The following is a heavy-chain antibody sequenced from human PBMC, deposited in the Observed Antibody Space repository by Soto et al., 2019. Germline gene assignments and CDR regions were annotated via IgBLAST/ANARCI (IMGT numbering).Heavy chain of an antibody. Sequence: QVHLVQSGAEVQKPGASVRISCQASGYAFRTSAIHWVRQAPGQSLEWMGWINPATGDTKYSQNVRCRVTFALDTSATTAYMDLRSLASHDTAVYYCARAAGRSKLLPYYFDPWGQGTLVTVSS. CDR1: GYAFRTSA. J-gene: IGHJ5*02. V-gene: IGHV1-3*01. CDR2: INPATGDT. D-gene: IGHD3-10*01. CDR3: ARAAGRSKLLPYYFDP.